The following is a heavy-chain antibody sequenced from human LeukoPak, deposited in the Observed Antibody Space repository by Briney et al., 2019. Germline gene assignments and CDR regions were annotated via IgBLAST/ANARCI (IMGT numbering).Heavy chain of an antibody. V-gene: IGHV3-23*01. J-gene: IGHJ6*03. CDR2: ISGSGGST. Sequence: GGSLRLSCAASGFTFSSYAMSWVRQAPGKGLEWVSVISGSGGSTYYADSVKGRFTISRDNSKNTLYLQMNSLRDEDTAVFYCAKDGSRSREVFPYYYGSGRLQYMDVWGKGTTVIISS. D-gene: IGHD3-10*01. CDR1: GFTFSSYA. CDR3: AKDGSRSREVFPYYYGSGRLQYMDV.